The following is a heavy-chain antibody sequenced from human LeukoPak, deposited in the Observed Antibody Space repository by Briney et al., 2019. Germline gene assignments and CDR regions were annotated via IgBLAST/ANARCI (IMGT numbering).Heavy chain of an antibody. D-gene: IGHD3-16*01. V-gene: IGHV3-7*03. CDR2: INHNGNVN. CDR3: ARGGGLDV. Sequence: PGGSLRLSCVASGLTFRSYAMHWVRQAPGKGLEWVASINHNGNVNYYVDSVKGRFTISRDNAKNSLYLQMSNLRAEDTAVYFCARGGGLDVWGQGATVTVSS. CDR1: GLTFRSYA. J-gene: IGHJ6*02.